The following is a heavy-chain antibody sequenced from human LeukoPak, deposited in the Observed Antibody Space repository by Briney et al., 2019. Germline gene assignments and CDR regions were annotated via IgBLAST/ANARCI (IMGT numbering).Heavy chain of an antibody. CDR3: ARDRHCSGGSCSGL. CDR2: IHSGGTT. J-gene: IGHJ4*02. CDR1: GFTVSSNY. D-gene: IGHD2-15*01. V-gene: IGHV3-53*01. Sequence: GGSLRLSCAVSGFTVSSNYMSWVRQAPGKGLEWVSLIHSGGTTDYADSVKDRFTISRDYSKNTVNLQINSLRAEDTAVYYCARDRHCSGGSCSGLWGQGTLVTVSS.